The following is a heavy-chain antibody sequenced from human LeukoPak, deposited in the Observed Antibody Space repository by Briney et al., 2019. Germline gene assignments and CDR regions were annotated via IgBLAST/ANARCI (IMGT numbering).Heavy chain of an antibody. CDR2: ISNNGDHT. V-gene: IGHV3-64D*09. D-gene: IGHD4-17*01. CDR3: VKATVTSGYFDYIDS. J-gene: IGHJ4*02. Sequence: GGSLRLSCSASGFSFSICSMHWVRQAPGKGLEYVSAISNNGDHTNYADSVKGRFTISRDNSKNTLYLQMSSLRAEDTAVYYCVKATVTSGYFDYIDSWGQGTRVTVSS. CDR1: GFSFSICS.